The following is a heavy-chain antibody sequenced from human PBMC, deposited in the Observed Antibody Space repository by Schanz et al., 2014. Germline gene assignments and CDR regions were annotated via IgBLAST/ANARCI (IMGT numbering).Heavy chain of an antibody. CDR3: AKDQGSYGSGSYSYFDY. CDR2: ISGSGAST. Sequence: VQLVESGGGLVQPGGSLRLSCAGSGFTFSSYAMSWVRQTPGKGLEWVSAISGSGASTYYADSVKGRFTISRDNSKNTLYLQRNSLRAEDAAVYYCAKDQGSYGSGSYSYFDYWGQGTLATVSA. CDR1: GFTFSSYA. D-gene: IGHD3-10*01. V-gene: IGHV3-23*04. J-gene: IGHJ4*02.